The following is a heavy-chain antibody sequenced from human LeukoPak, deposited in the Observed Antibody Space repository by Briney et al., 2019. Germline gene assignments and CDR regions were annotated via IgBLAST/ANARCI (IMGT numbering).Heavy chain of an antibody. J-gene: IGHJ3*02. D-gene: IGHD1-1*01. CDR3: AREERYNWNDGDAFDI. CDR1: GXXXXSYY. CDR2: INPSGCST. Sequence: ASVKVSXXASGXXXXSYYMHLVRQAXGQGLEWMGIINPSGCSTSYAHKFQGRVIMTRDTSTRTVYMELSSLRSEDTAVYYCAREERYNWNDGDAFDIWGQGTMVTVSS. V-gene: IGHV1-46*01.